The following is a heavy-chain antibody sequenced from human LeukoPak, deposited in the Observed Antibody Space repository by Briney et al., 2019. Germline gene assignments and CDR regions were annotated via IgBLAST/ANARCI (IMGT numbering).Heavy chain of an antibody. Sequence: IXXSVSPIYSAHSVKGPFTISRDNAKTSLYLQMNSLRAEDTAVYYCARDWDSSSWEILGYFDYWGQGTLVTVSS. CDR3: ARDWDSSSWEILGYFDY. V-gene: IGHV3-11*01. D-gene: IGHD6-13*01. CDR2: IXXSVSPI. J-gene: IGHJ4*02.